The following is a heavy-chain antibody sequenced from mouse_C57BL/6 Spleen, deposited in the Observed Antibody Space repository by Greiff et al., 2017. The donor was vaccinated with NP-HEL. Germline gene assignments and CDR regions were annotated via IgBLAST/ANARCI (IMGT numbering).Heavy chain of an antibody. J-gene: IGHJ1*03. CDR2: IYPGDGDT. CDR3: ARVGKIYYDYDRYFDV. Sequence: VQLHQSGAELVKPGASVKISCKASGYAFSSYWMNWVKQRPGKGLEWIGQIYPGDGDTNYNGKFKGKATLTADKSSSTAYMQLSSLTSEDSAVYFVARVGKIYYDYDRYFDVWGTGTTVTVSS. V-gene: IGHV1-80*01. D-gene: IGHD2-4*01. CDR1: GYAFSSYW.